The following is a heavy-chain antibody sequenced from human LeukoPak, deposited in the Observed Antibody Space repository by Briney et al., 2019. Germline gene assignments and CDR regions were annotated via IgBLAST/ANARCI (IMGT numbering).Heavy chain of an antibody. V-gene: IGHV3-9*01. CDR1: GFTFDDYA. D-gene: IGHD3-16*01. CDR2: INWNSGSI. J-gene: IGHJ4*02. Sequence: GGSLRLSCAASGFTFDDYAMHWVRQAPGKGLEWVSGINWNSGSIGYADSVRGRFTISRDNAKNSLYLQMYSPRAEDTALYYCAKDKDYDYVWGSLPGLDYWGQGTLVTVSS. CDR3: AKDKDYDYVWGSLPGLDY.